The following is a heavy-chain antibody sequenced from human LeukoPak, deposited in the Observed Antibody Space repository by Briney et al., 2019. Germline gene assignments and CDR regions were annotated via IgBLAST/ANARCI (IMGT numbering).Heavy chain of an antibody. Sequence: GGSLRLPCAASGFTFSNYWMSWVRQAPGKGLEWVANIKQDGSVKYYVDSLKGRFTISRDNAKTSVYLQMNSLRAEDTAVYFCARIGYSSSSFDYWGQGTLVTVSS. CDR3: ARIGYSSSSFDY. D-gene: IGHD6-6*01. J-gene: IGHJ4*02. V-gene: IGHV3-7*01. CDR1: GFTFSNYW. CDR2: IKQDGSVK.